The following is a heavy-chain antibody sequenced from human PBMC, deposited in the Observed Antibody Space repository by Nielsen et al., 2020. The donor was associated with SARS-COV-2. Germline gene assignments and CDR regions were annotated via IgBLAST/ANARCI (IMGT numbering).Heavy chain of an antibody. V-gene: IGHV4-30-2*01. J-gene: IGHJ5*02. CDR3: AREGMAMGYGDYYNWFDP. Sequence: SETLSLTCAVSGGSISSGGYSWSWIRQPPGKGLEWIGYIYHSGSTYYNPSLKSRVTISVDRSKNQFSLKLSSVTAADTAVYYCAREGMAMGYGDYYNWFDPWGQGTLVTVSS. CDR1: GGSISSGGYS. D-gene: IGHD4-17*01. CDR2: IYHSGST.